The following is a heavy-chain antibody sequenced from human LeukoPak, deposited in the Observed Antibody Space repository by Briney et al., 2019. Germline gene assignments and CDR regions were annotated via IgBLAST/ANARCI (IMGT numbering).Heavy chain of an antibody. Sequence: GGSLRLSCAASGFTSSDYYMSWIRQAPGKGLEWVSYISSSDIYTIYADSVKGRFTISRDNAKNSLYLQMNSLRAEDTAVHYCARLKYGSPQHWGQGTLVTVSS. J-gene: IGHJ1*01. V-gene: IGHV3-11*06. CDR1: GFTSSDYY. CDR3: ARLKYGSPQH. D-gene: IGHD1-26*01. CDR2: ISSSDIYT.